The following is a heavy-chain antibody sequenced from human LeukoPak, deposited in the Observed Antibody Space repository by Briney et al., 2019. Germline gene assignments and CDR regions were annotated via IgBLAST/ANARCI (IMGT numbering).Heavy chain of an antibody. CDR2: INPNRGGT. V-gene: IGHV1-2*02. D-gene: IGHD3-16*01. Sequence: GASVKVSCKASGYTFSVKYLHWVRQAPGQGLEWIGWINPNRGGTNYAQKVQGRVTMTRETYISTAYMEVSRLISDDTAVYYCARGGSASFDYRGQGTLVTVPS. CDR3: ARGGSASFDY. J-gene: IGHJ4*02. CDR1: GYTFSVKY.